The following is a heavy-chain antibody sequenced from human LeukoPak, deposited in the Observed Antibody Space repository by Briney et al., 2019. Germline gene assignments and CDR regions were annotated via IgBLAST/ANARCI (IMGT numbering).Heavy chain of an antibody. Sequence: PSETLSLTCTVSGSSISRYYWSWIRQPPGKGLEWIGYIYYSGSTNYNPSLKSRVTISVDTSKNQFSLKLSSVTAADTAVYYCARDSSSSPAFDYWGQGTLVTVSS. J-gene: IGHJ4*02. CDR3: ARDSSSSPAFDY. CDR1: GSSISRYY. CDR2: IYYSGST. D-gene: IGHD6-13*01. V-gene: IGHV4-59*01.